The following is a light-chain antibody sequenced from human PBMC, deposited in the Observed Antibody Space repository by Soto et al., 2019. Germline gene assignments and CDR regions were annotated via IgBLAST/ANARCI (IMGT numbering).Light chain of an antibody. CDR2: YDS. CDR3: QVWDSSSDHYV. J-gene: IGLJ1*01. CDR1: NIGSKS. Sequence: SSELTQPPSVSVAPGKTARITCGGNNIGSKSVHWYQQKPGQAPVLVIYYDSARPSGIPERFSGSNSGNTATLTISRVEAGDEADYYCQVWDSSSDHYVFGTGTKVTVL. V-gene: IGLV3-21*04.